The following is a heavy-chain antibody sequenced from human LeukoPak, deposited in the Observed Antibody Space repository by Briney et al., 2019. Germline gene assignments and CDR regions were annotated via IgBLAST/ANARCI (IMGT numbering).Heavy chain of an antibody. CDR3: ARDGISGSYYAEYFQY. D-gene: IGHD1-26*01. Sequence: SETLSLTCTVSGASISSYYWSWVRQPPGKGLEWLGYIYYTGSTNYNPSLKSRVTISVDTSKNQFSLKLSSVTAADTAVYYCARDGISGSYYAEYFQYWGQGTLVTVSS. V-gene: IGHV4-59*01. CDR2: IYYTGST. CDR1: GASISSYY. J-gene: IGHJ1*01.